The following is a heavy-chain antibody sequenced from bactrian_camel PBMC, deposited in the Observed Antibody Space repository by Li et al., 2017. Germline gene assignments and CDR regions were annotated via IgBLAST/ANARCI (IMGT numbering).Heavy chain of an antibody. CDR2: INTGGGTT. V-gene: IGHV3S40*01. J-gene: IGHJ4*01. Sequence: VESGGGSAQAGGSLRLSCAASGFTFSSYDMSWVRQAPGKGLEWVCSINTGGGTTYYANSVKGRFTIARDNTKNTVYQQMLSLKSEDTALYYCANTVAGSPYYWGQGTQVTVS. CDR3: ANTVAGSPYY. CDR1: GFTFSSYD. D-gene: IGHD6*01.